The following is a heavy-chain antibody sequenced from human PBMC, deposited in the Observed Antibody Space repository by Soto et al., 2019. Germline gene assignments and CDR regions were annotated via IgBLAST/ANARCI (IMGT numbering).Heavy chain of an antibody. V-gene: IGHV1-69*13. CDR1: GGTFSSYA. CDR3: ARAVYGGNQLIDY. D-gene: IGHD4-17*01. J-gene: IGHJ4*02. Sequence: SVKVSCKASGGTFSSYAISWVRQAPGQGLEWMGGIIPIFGTANYAQKFQGRVTITADESTSTAYMELSSLRSEDTAVYYCARAVYGGNQLIDYWGQGTLVTVSS. CDR2: IIPIFGTA.